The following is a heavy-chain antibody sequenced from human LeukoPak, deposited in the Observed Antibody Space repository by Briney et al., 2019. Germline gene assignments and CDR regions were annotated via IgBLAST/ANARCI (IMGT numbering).Heavy chain of an antibody. CDR1: GGTFSSYA. V-gene: IGHV1-69*06. CDR2: IIPIFGTA. Sequence: SVKVSCKASGGTFSSYAISWVRQAPGQGLEWMGGIIPIFGTANYAQKFQGRVTITADKSTSTAYMELSSLRSEDTAVYYCARDSSANYYMDVWGKGTTVTVSS. J-gene: IGHJ6*03. CDR3: ARDSSANYYMDV.